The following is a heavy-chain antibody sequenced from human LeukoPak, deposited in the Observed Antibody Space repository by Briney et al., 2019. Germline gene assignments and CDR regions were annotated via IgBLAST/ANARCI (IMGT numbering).Heavy chain of an antibody. J-gene: IGHJ4*01. CDR2: IYSGGST. D-gene: IGHD3-22*01. Sequence: GGSLRLSCAASGFTVSSNYMSWVRQAPGKGLEWVSVIYSGGSTYYADSVKGRFTISRDNSKNTVDLQMNSLRAEDTAVYYCARGHDYDSSVAYWGQEPWSPSPQ. CDR3: ARGHDYDSSVAY. CDR1: GFTVSSNY. V-gene: IGHV3-66*01.